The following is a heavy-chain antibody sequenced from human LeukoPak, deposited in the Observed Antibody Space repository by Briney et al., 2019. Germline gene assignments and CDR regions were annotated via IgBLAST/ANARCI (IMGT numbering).Heavy chain of an antibody. Sequence: SETLSLTCTVSDDSVSSSRYYWTWLRQPPGKGLEWIGYIYHGSATYNPSLESRVTLSMDTSKNQYSLNMTSVTAADTAVYYCAREGGRQWLVSGALDSWGQGTLVTVSS. J-gene: IGHJ5*01. D-gene: IGHD6-19*01. CDR2: IYHGSA. V-gene: IGHV4-61*01. CDR3: AREGGRQWLVSGALDS. CDR1: DDSVSSSRYY.